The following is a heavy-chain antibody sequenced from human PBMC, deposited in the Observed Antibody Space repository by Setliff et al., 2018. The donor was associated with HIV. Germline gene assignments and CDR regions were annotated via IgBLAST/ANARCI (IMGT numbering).Heavy chain of an antibody. J-gene: IGHJ4*01. CDR3: ARGSAPNIVVAASLDI. CDR1: GYNFITFG. D-gene: IGHD6-19*01. CDR2: ISTYSGKT. Sequence: ASVKVSCKASGYNFITFGINWVRQAPGQGLEWMGRISTYSGKTDYAEKFQGRLTMTMATSTRTVFMELRSLTLDDPSVYYCARGSAPNIVVAASLDIWGQGTLVTVSS. V-gene: IGHV1-18*01.